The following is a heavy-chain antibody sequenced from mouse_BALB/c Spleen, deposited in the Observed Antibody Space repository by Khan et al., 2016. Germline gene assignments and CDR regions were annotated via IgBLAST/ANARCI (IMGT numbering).Heavy chain of an antibody. J-gene: IGHJ1*01. CDR3: ARVDGNYWYFDV. V-gene: IGHV3-6*02. CDR1: GYSITSGYY. CDR2: ISYDGSN. Sequence: EVKLEESGPGLVKPSQSLSLTCSVTGYSITSGYYWNWIRQFPGNKLEWMGYISYDGSNNYNPSLKNRISITRDTSKNQFFLKLNSVTTEDTATYYCARVDGNYWYFDVWGAGTTVTVSS. D-gene: IGHD2-1*01.